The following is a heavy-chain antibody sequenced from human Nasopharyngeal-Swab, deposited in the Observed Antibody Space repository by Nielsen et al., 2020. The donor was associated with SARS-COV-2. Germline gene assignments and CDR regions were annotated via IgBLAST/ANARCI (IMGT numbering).Heavy chain of an antibody. D-gene: IGHD6-13*01. Sequence: WIRQPPGKGLEWVSSISSSSSYIYYADSVKGRFTISRDNAKNSLYLQMNSLRAEDTAVYYCARDPYSGNAFDIWGQGTMVTVSS. J-gene: IGHJ3*02. CDR2: ISSSSSYI. V-gene: IGHV3-21*01. CDR3: ARDPYSGNAFDI.